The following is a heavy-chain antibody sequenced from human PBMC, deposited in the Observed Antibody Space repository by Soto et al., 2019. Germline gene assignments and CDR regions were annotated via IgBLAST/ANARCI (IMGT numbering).Heavy chain of an antibody. D-gene: IGHD1-1*01. Sequence: AAVKVSFKASGYTFPIYGIICVRQAPGQGLEWMGWISAYNGNTNYAQKLQGRVTMTTDTSTSTAYMELRSLRSDDTAVYYCARRRHNWFDPWRQGTLVTVSS. V-gene: IGHV1-18*01. CDR2: ISAYNGNT. CDR3: ARRRHNWFDP. CDR1: GYTFPIYG. J-gene: IGHJ5*02.